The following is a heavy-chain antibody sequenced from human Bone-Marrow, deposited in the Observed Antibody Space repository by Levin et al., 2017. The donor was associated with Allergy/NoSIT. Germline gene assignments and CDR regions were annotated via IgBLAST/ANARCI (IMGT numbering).Heavy chain of an antibody. Sequence: GGSLRLSCKASGYTFTDFYIHWVRQAPGQGLEWMGWINPSTGGRKFAKNFQGRVSMSTDMSITTAYMEMTRLTSDDTAVYYCARRTWDLWGQGTLVTVSS. CDR2: INPSTGGR. CDR1: GYTFTDFY. CDR3: ARRTWDL. D-gene: IGHD1-26*01. J-gene: IGHJ4*02. V-gene: IGHV1-2*02.